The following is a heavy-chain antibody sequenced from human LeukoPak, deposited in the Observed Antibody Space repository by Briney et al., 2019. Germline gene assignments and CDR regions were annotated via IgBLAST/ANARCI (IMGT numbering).Heavy chain of an antibody. V-gene: IGHV3-23*01. CDR3: AKVRVVGDYNWFFDL. CDR1: GFTFSNYA. D-gene: IGHD4-17*01. Sequence: GGSLRLSCAASGFTFSNYAMSWVRQAPGQGLEWVSAIVGSGASTYYADSVKGRFTLSRDNSKNTLHLQMNSLRAEDTAIYHCAKVRVVGDYNWFFDLWGRGTLVTVSS. CDR2: IVGSGAST. J-gene: IGHJ2*01.